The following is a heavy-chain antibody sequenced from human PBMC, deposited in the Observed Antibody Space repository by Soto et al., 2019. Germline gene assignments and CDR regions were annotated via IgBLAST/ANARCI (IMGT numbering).Heavy chain of an antibody. J-gene: IGHJ5*02. CDR2: ISSSSSTI. D-gene: IGHD6-13*01. CDR3: LIAAAVVGNWFDP. Sequence: GGSLRLSCAASGFTFSSYSMNWVRQAPGKGLEWVSYISSSSSTIYYADSVKGRFTISRDNAKNSLYLQMNSLRDEDTAVYYCLIAAAVVGNWFDPWGQGTLVTVSS. CDR1: GFTFSSYS. V-gene: IGHV3-48*02.